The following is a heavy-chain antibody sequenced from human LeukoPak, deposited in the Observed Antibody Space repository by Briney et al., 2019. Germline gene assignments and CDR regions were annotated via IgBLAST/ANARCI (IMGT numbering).Heavy chain of an antibody. CDR3: ARGRYYYDSSGYYYFDH. D-gene: IGHD3-22*01. CDR2: IIPILGIA. CDR1: GGTFSSYA. V-gene: IGHV1-69*04. Sequence: SVKVSCKASGGTFSSYAISWVRQAPGQGLEWMGRIIPILGIANYAQKFQGRVTITADKSTSTAYTELSSLRSEDTAVYYCARGRYYYDSSGYYYFDHWGQGTLVTVSS. J-gene: IGHJ4*02.